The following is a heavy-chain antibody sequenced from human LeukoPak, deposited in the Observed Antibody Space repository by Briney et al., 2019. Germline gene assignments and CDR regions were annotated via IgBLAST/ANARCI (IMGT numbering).Heavy chain of an antibody. CDR1: GFTFSNYT. V-gene: IGHV1-2*02. Sequence: GGSLRLSCAASGFTFSNYTMHWVRQAPGQGLEWMGWINPNSGGTNYAQKFQGRVTMTRDTSISTAYMELSRLRSDDTAVYYCARAVGVVVPAAIGYWGQGTLVTVSS. J-gene: IGHJ4*02. D-gene: IGHD2-2*01. CDR3: ARAVGVVVPAAIGY. CDR2: INPNSGGT.